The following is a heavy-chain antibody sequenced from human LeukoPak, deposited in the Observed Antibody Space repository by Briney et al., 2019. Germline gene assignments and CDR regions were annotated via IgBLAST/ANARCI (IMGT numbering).Heavy chain of an antibody. J-gene: IGHJ5*02. Sequence: ASVKVCCKASGYTLTSYDMHWVRQAPGQGREWMGRINPSGGRTSYAQKFQGRVTMTRDTSTSTVYMELSSLRSEDTAVYYCARASSENYDILTGLMDKNWFDPWGEGTLVTVSS. CDR1: GYTLTSYD. CDR2: INPSGGRT. V-gene: IGHV1-46*01. D-gene: IGHD3-9*01. CDR3: ARASSENYDILTGLMDKNWFDP.